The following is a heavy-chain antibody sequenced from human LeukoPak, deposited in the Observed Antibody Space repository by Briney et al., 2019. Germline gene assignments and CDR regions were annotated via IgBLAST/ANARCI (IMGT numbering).Heavy chain of an antibody. CDR2: INPNSGNT. J-gene: IGHJ4*02. D-gene: IGHD3-22*01. V-gene: IGHV1-8*02. CDR1: GYTFTGYY. Sequence: ASVKVSCKASGYTFTGYYMHWVRQAPGQGLEWMGWINPNSGNTGYAQKFQGRVTMTRNTSISTAYMELSSLRSEDTAVYYCARLGLDSSGYYPFDYWGQGTLVTVSS. CDR3: ARLGLDSSGYYPFDY.